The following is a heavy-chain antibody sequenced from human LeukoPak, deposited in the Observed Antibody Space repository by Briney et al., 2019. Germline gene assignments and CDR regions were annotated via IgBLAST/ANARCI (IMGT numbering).Heavy chain of an antibody. V-gene: IGHV3-74*01. Sequence: GGSLRLSCAASGFTFNTYWMHWVRQPPGKGPVWVSRINTDGSSTSYADSVKGRFTISRDNAKNTLYLQMNSLRAEDTAVYYCARGGSSRLSGLSSFYYYMDVWGEGTTVTISS. J-gene: IGHJ6*03. CDR3: ARGGSSRLSGLSSFYYYMDV. D-gene: IGHD6-13*01. CDR2: INTDGSST. CDR1: GFTFNTYW.